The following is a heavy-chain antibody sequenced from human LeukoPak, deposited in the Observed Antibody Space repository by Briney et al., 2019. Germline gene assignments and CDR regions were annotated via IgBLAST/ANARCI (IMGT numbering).Heavy chain of an antibody. CDR1: GGSISNYY. J-gene: IGHJ4*02. CDR3: ARGLRSRYYFNS. CDR2: LYYSGST. V-gene: IGHV4-59*01. Sequence: PSETLSLTCTVSGGSISNYYWSWIRQPPGKGLEWIGYLYYSGSTNYNPSLKSRVTISGDTSKNQFSLKLTSVTAADTAVYYCARGLRSRYYFNSWGQGTLVTVSS.